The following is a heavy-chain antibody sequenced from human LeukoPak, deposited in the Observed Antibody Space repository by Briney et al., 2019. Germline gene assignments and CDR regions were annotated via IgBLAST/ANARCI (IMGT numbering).Heavy chain of an antibody. CDR1: SFSISNGFY. J-gene: IGHJ4*02. CDR2: VFYSGVT. D-gene: IGHD5-12*01. CDR3: ARDRGGRTGYASGDFDF. V-gene: IGHV4-38-2*02. Sequence: SETLSLTCVVSSFSISNGFYWVWIRQPPGKGLEWIGNVFYSGVTYHNPSLMSRVTISVDTSKNQFSLKLNSVTAADTAVYYCARDRGGRTGYASGDFDFWGQGVLVTVSS.